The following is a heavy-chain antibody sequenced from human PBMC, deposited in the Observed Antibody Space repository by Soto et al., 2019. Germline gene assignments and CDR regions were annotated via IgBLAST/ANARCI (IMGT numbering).Heavy chain of an antibody. CDR1: GGTFSSYA. V-gene: IGHV1-69*01. Sequence: QVQLVQSGAEVQKPGSSVKVSCKASGGTFSSYAISWVRQAPGQGLEWMGGIIPIFGTANYAQKFQGRVTSTADESTSTAYMELSILRSEDTAVYYCAGTLNSGYFDCALPFQHWGQGTLVTVSS. CDR2: IIPIFGTA. J-gene: IGHJ1*01. CDR3: AGTLNSGYFDCALPFQH. D-gene: IGHD3-9*01.